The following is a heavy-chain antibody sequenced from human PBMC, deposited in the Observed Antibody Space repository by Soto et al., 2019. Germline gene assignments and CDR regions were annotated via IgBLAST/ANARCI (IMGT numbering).Heavy chain of an antibody. Sequence: GASVKVSCKASGYTFTGYYMHWVRQAPGQGLEWMGWINPNSGGTNYAQKFQGWVTMTRDTSISTAYMELSRLRSDDTAVYYCARESRSFYCSGGSCQVDYWGPGTLVTVSS. J-gene: IGHJ4*02. CDR1: GYTFTGYY. V-gene: IGHV1-2*04. D-gene: IGHD2-15*01. CDR3: ARESRSFYCSGGSCQVDY. CDR2: INPNSGGT.